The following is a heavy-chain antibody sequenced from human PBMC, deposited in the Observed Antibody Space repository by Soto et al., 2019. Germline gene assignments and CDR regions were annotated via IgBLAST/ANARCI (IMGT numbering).Heavy chain of an antibody. CDR1: GGSISSYY. Sequence: PSETLSLTCTVSGGSISSYYWSWIRQPPGKGLEWIGYIYYSGSTNYNPSLKSRVTISVDTSKNQFSLKLSSVTAADTAVYYRARDSSHDYSGGKLVAATLGLLRGMDGWAKGTTVTVSS. CDR2: IYYSGST. CDR3: ARDSSHDYSGGKLVAATLGLLRGMDG. J-gene: IGHJ6*04. V-gene: IGHV4-59*01. D-gene: IGHD2-15*01.